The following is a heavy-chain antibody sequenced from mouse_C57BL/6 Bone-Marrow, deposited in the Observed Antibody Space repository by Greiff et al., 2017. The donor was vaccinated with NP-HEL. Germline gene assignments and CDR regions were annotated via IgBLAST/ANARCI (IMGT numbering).Heavy chain of an antibody. CDR2: IDPSDSYT. CDR1: GYTFTSYW. J-gene: IGHJ3*01. Sequence: QVQLQQPGAELVRPGTSVKLSCKASGYTFTSYWMHWVKQRPGQGLEWIGVIDPSDSYTNYNQKFKGKATLTVDTSSSTAYMQLSSLTSEDSAVYYCASVSTMVKWFAYWGRGTLITVSA. D-gene: IGHD2-2*01. V-gene: IGHV1-59*01. CDR3: ASVSTMVKWFAY.